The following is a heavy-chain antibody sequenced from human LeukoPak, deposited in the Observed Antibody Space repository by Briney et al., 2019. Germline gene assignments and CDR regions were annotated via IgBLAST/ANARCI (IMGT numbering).Heavy chain of an antibody. D-gene: IGHD2-2*01. J-gene: IGHJ4*02. Sequence: GSLRLSCAASGFTFSDYWMSWVRQAPGKGLEWVANIKQDGSEKYYVDSVKGRFTISRDNSKNTLYLQMNSLRAEDTAVYYCAKAVEGPAAMFALFDYWGQGTLVTVSS. CDR1: GFTFSDYW. CDR3: AKAVEGPAAMFALFDY. CDR2: IKQDGSEK. V-gene: IGHV3-7*03.